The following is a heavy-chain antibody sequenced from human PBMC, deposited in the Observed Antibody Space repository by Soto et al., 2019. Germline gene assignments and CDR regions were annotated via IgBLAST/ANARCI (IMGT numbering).Heavy chain of an antibody. Sequence: ASVKVSCKASGYTFTGYYMHWVRQAPGQGLEWMGWINPNSGGTNYAQKFQGWVTMTRDTSISTAYMELSRLRSDDTAVYYCARGERAYGYSGYDPNFDYWGQGTLVTVSS. CDR3: ARGERAYGYSGYDPNFDY. J-gene: IGHJ4*02. D-gene: IGHD5-12*01. CDR1: GYTFTGYY. CDR2: INPNSGGT. V-gene: IGHV1-2*04.